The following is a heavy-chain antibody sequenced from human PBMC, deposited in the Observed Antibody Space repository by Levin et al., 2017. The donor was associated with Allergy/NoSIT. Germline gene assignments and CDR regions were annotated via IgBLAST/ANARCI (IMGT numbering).Heavy chain of an antibody. D-gene: IGHD1-1*01. CDR1: GFNFRAYA. CDR2: ISFDGTNK. V-gene: IGHV3-30*04. CDR3: ARDGALDTEGSSFDY. Sequence: SCAASGFNFRAYAMHWVRQAPGKGLEWLAIISFDGTNKYSADSVKGRFTVSRDNSNNTLHLEMHGLRTTDTAGYYCARDGALDTEGSSFDYWGRGTQVTVSS. J-gene: IGHJ4*02.